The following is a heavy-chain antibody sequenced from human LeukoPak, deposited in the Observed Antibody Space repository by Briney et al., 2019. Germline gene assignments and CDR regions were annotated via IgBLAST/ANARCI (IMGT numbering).Heavy chain of an antibody. CDR1: GGSISSSSYY. D-gene: IGHD6-19*01. Sequence: SETLSLTCTVSGGSISSSSYYWGWIRQPPGKGLEWIGEINHSGSTNYNPSLKSRVTISVDTSKNQFSLKLSSVTAADTAVYYCARAPRYSSGWADWGQGTLVTVSS. CDR2: INHSGST. J-gene: IGHJ4*02. V-gene: IGHV4-39*07. CDR3: ARAPRYSSGWAD.